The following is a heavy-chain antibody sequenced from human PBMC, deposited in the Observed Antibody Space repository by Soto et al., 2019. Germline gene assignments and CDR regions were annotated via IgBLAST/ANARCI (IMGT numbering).Heavy chain of an antibody. D-gene: IGHD3-22*01. J-gene: IGHJ4*02. CDR3: ARAFPYYYDSSRHFDY. Sequence: PSETLSLTCTVSGGSISSGDYYWSWIRQPPGKGLEWIGYIYYSGSTYYNPSLKSRVTISVDTSKNQFSLKLSSVTAADTAVYYCARAFPYYYDSSRHFDYWGQGTLVTVSS. CDR2: IYYSGST. CDR1: GGSISSGDYY. V-gene: IGHV4-30-4*01.